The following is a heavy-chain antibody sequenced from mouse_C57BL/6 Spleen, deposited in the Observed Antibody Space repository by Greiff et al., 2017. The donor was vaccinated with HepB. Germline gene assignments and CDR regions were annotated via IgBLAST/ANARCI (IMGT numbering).Heavy chain of an antibody. CDR3: ARGLYGSHVFDY. D-gene: IGHD1-1*01. CDR1: GYTFTSYW. J-gene: IGHJ2*01. V-gene: IGHV1-55*01. CDR2: IYPGSGST. Sequence: QVQLQQPGAELVKPGASVKMSCKASGYTFTSYWITWVKQRPGQGLEWIGDIYPGSGSTNYNEKFKSKATLTVDTSSSTAYMQLSSLTSEDSAVYYCARGLYGSHVFDYWGQGTTLTVSS.